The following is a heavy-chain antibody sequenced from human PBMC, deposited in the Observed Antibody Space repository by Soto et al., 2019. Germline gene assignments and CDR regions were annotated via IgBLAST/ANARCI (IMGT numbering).Heavy chain of an antibody. V-gene: IGHV1-69*06. D-gene: IGHD2-21*01. Sequence: QVQLVQSGAEVKKPGSSVKVSCKASGGTFSSYAISWVRQAPGQGLEWMGGIIPIFGTANYAQKFQGRVTITADKSTSTAYMELSSLRSEDTAVYYCARDQAIPPLYYYYGMDVWGQGTTVTVSS. CDR2: IIPIFGTA. CDR3: ARDQAIPPLYYYYGMDV. CDR1: GGTFSSYA. J-gene: IGHJ6*02.